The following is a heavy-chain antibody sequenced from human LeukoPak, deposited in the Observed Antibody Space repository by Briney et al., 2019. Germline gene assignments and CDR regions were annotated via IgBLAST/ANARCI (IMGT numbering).Heavy chain of an antibody. Sequence: PGGSLRLSCAASGFTFSSYGMHWVRQAPGKGLEWVAVIWYDGSNKYYADSVKGRFTISRDNAKNSLYLQMNSLRAEDTAVYYCARDERSTGFIWFDPWGQGTLVTVSS. D-gene: IGHD6-19*01. V-gene: IGHV3-33*01. CDR1: GFTFSSYG. CDR2: IWYDGSNK. J-gene: IGHJ5*02. CDR3: ARDERSTGFIWFDP.